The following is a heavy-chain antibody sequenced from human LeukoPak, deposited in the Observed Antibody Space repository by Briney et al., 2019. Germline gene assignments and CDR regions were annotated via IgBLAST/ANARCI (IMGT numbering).Heavy chain of an antibody. CDR3: ARMEVYYYGSGSPPDY. J-gene: IGHJ4*02. V-gene: IGHV5-51*01. Sequence: GESLKISCKGSGYIFTTYWIGWVRQMPGKGLEWMGVIYPGDSDTRYSPSFQGQVTISADKSISTAYLQWSSLKASDTAMYYCARMEVYYYGSGSPPDYWGQGTLVTVSS. CDR2: IYPGDSDT. D-gene: IGHD3-10*01. CDR1: GYIFTTYW.